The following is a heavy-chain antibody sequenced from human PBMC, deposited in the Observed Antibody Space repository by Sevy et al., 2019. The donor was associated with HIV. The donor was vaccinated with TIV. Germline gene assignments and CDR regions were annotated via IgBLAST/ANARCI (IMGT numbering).Heavy chain of an antibody. CDR3: ARDPTYYDFWSGYYTGWFDP. CDR2: ISSSGNTI. CDR1: GFTFSHYY. D-gene: IGHD3-3*01. Sequence: GGSLRLSCAASGFTFSHYYMSWIRQAPGKGLDWVSYISSSGNTIYYTDSVKGRFTISRDNAKNSLYLQMDSLRAEDTAVYYCARDPTYYDFWSGYYTGWFDPWGQGTLVTVSS. J-gene: IGHJ5*02. V-gene: IGHV3-11*01.